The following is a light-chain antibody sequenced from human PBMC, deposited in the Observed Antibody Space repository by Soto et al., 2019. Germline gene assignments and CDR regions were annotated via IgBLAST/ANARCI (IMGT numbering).Light chain of an antibody. Sequence: QSALTQPASVSGSPGQSITISCTGTSSDVGAYNFVSWYQQFPGKAPKLMIYEVSNRPSGVSDRFSGSKSGNTASLIISGLRAEDEADYYCSSRTGSATVLFGGGTKLTVL. CDR2: EVS. CDR1: SSDVGAYNF. J-gene: IGLJ2*01. V-gene: IGLV2-14*01. CDR3: SSRTGSATVL.